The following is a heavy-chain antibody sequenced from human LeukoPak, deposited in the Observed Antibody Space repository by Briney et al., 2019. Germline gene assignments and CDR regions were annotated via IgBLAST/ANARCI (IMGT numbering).Heavy chain of an antibody. V-gene: IGHV4-30-4*01. Sequence: PSETLSLTCTVSGGSISSGDYYWSWIRQPPGKGLECIGYIYYSGSTYYNPSLKSRVTISVDTSKNQFSLKLSSVTAADTAVYYCARGRRCSSTSCYAKVYWFDPWGQGTLVTVSS. CDR2: IYYSGST. D-gene: IGHD2-2*01. CDR3: ARGRRCSSTSCYAKVYWFDP. CDR1: GGSISSGDYY. J-gene: IGHJ5*02.